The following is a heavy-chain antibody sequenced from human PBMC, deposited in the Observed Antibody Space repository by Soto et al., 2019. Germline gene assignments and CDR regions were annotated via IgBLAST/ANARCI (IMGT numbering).Heavy chain of an antibody. CDR2: IYYSGST. J-gene: IGHJ3*02. CDR3: ARDSGADDAFDI. V-gene: IGHV4-31*03. CDR1: GGSISSGGYY. D-gene: IGHD1-26*01. Sequence: SETLSLTCTVSGGSISSGGYYWSWIRQHPGKGLEWIGYIYYSGSTYYNPSLKSRVTISVDTSKNQFSLKLSSVTAADTAVYYCARDSGADDAFDIWGQGTMVTV.